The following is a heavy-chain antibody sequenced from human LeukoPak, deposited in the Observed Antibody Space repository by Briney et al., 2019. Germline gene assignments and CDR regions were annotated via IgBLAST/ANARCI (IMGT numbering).Heavy chain of an antibody. CDR3: ARGDAFSGDH. J-gene: IGHJ4*02. CDR2: IHPEGNEK. V-gene: IGHV3-7*04. CDR1: GSSFTNFW. Sequence: GGSLRHSCAVSGSSFTNFWMSWVRQAPGRGLEWVANIHPEGNEKYHVESVKGRFTISRDNTKNLLFLQMNGLRVEDTAVYYCARGDAFSGDHWGQGTLVTVSS.